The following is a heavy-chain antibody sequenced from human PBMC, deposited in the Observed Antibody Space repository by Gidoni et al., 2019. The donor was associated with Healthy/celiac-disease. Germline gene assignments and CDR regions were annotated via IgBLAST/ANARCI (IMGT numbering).Heavy chain of an antibody. CDR3: ARAYCSSTSCYGRDYYYGMDV. D-gene: IGHD2-2*01. Sequence: QVQLVQSGAEVKKPGSSVKVSCKASGGTFSSYAISWVRQAPGQGLEWMGRIIPILGIANYAQKFQGRVTITADKSTSTAYMELSSLRSEDTAVYYCARAYCSSTSCYGRDYYYGMDVWGQGTTVTVSS. V-gene: IGHV1-69*04. J-gene: IGHJ6*02. CDR2: IIPILGIA. CDR1: GGTFSSYA.